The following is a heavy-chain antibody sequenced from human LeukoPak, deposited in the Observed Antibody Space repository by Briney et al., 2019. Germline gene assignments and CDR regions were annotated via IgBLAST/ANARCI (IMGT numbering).Heavy chain of an antibody. D-gene: IGHD3-10*01. CDR1: VGSLSRYY. CDR3: ERARYYYGSGMYYKKEYYFDY. J-gene: IGHJ4*02. V-gene: IGHV4-59*01. Sequence: PSETLSLTCTVPVGSLSRYYSSWIRQPPGKGRGWIGYIYYRGSTNYNPSLKSRVTITIDTDKDQFSLYLNSVSVADTAVSYCERARYYYGSGMYYKKEYYFDYWGQGTLVTVSS. CDR2: IYYRGST.